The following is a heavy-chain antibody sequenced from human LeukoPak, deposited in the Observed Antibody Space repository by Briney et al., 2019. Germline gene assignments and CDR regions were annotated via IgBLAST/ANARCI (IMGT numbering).Heavy chain of an antibody. D-gene: IGHD3-9*01. J-gene: IGHJ2*01. CDR3: GRRTYYDTLTVYNYWYFDL. CDR2: SNYRGST. Sequence: SETLSLTCTVSGGSISSYYWSWLRQPPGKGLEWIGYSNYRGSTDYNPSLKSRVTFSVDTSKNQFSLRLTSVTAADTAVYYCGRRTYYDTLTVYNYWYFDLWGRGTLVTVSS. V-gene: IGHV4-59*01. CDR1: GGSISSYY.